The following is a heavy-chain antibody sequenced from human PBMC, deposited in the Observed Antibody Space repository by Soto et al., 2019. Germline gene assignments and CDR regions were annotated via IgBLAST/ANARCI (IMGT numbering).Heavy chain of an antibody. J-gene: IGHJ6*02. D-gene: IGHD3-22*01. CDR1: GFTFSSYG. CDR2: IRYDGSNK. CDR3: ARELSGSLFSGYYYGMDV. V-gene: IGHV3-33*01. Sequence: GGSLRLSCAASGFTFSSYGMHWVRQAPGKGLEWVAVIRYDGSNKYYADSVKGRFTISRDNSKNTLYLQMNSLRAEDTAVYYCARELSGSLFSGYYYGMDVWGQGTTVTVSS.